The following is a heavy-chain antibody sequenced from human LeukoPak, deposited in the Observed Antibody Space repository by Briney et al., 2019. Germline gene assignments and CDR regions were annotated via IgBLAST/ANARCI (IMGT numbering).Heavy chain of an antibody. J-gene: IGHJ4*02. D-gene: IGHD3-10*01. CDR2: INHSGST. V-gene: IGHV4-39*07. CDR3: ASLVRSNYYYGSGIVDY. CDR1: GGSISSSSYY. Sequence: SETLSLTCTVSGGSISSSSYYWVWIRQPPGKGLEWIGEINHSGSTNYNPSLKSRVTISVDTSKNQFSLKLSSVTAADTAVYYCASLVRSNYYYGSGIVDYWGQGTLVTVSS.